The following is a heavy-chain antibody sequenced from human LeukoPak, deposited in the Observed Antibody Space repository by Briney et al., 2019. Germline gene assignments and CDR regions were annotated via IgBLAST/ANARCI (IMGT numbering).Heavy chain of an antibody. J-gene: IGHJ6*02. CDR1: GGTFSSYA. V-gene: IGHV1-69*13. Sequence: SVKVSCKASGGTFSSYAISWVRQAPGQGLEWMGGIIPIFGTANYAQKFQGRVTITADESTSTAYMELSSLRSEDTAVYYCARAYASRLGIAGKYGIDVWGQGTTVTVSS. D-gene: IGHD6-13*01. CDR3: ARAYASRLGIAGKYGIDV. CDR2: IIPIFGTA.